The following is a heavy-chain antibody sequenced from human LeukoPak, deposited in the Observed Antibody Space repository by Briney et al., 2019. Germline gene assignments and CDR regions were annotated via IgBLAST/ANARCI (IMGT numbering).Heavy chain of an antibody. Sequence: GGSLRLSCAASGFTFSSYAMSWVRQAPGKGLEWVSAISGSGGSTYYADFVKGRFTISRDNSKNTLYLQMNSLRAEDTAVYYCAKSTIFGVVSPADYWGQGTLVTVSS. CDR1: GFTFSSYA. CDR2: ISGSGGST. V-gene: IGHV3-23*01. D-gene: IGHD3-3*01. J-gene: IGHJ4*02. CDR3: AKSTIFGVVSPADY.